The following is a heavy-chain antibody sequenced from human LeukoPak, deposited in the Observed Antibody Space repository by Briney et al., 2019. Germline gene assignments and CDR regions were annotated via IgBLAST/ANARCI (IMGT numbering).Heavy chain of an antibody. D-gene: IGHD1-26*01. CDR1: DVSFNGYF. V-gene: IGHV4-34*01. CDR2: INHRGST. Sequence: KPSETLSLTCAVYDVSFNGYFWNWISQSPGKGVEWIGEINHRGSTNYNPSLKSRLTISVDTSKNQFSLRLTSVTAADTGVYFCARDPTIVMTVPLYFDTWGQGSLVTVSS. CDR3: ARDPTIVMTVPLYFDT. J-gene: IGHJ4*02.